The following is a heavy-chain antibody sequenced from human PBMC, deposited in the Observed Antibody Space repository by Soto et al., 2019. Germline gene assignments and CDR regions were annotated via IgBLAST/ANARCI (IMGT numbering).Heavy chain of an antibody. CDR3: ARVNDFRSGFPLDY. J-gene: IGHJ4*02. V-gene: IGHV1-18*01. CDR1: GYTFTSFG. CDR2: ISTKNGDT. Sequence: QVQLVQSGAEVKKPGASVTVSCKASGYTFTSFGFSWVRQAPGQGLEWMGWISTKNGDTKYAQKFQDRVIMTTDTPTSTAYMEVRSLRSDDTAVYYCARVNDFRSGFPLDYWGQGTPVTVSS. D-gene: IGHD3-3*01.